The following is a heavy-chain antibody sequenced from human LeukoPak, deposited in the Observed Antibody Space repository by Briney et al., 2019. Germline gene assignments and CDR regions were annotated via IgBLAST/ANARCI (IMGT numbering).Heavy chain of an antibody. D-gene: IGHD6-19*01. V-gene: IGHV3-48*01. J-gene: IGHJ4*02. CDR2: ISSGSGFI. Sequence: GGSLRLSSAASGFTFSSYSINWVRQAPGKGLEWVSYISSGSGFIYYADSVKGRFTISRDNAKNSLYLQMNSLRAEDTAVYYCATVSGSEVYWGQGTLVTVSS. CDR1: GFTFSSYS. CDR3: ATVSGSEVY.